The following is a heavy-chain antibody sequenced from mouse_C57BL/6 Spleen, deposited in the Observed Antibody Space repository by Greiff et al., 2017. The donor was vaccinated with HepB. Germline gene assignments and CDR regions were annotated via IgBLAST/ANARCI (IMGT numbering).Heavy chain of an antibody. CDR2: IYWDDDK. CDR3: ARRADWAFAY. V-gene: IGHV8-12*01. Sequence: QVTLKESGPGILQSSQTLSLTCSFSGFSLSTSGMGVSWIRQPSGKGLEWLAHIYWDDDKRYNPSLKSRLTISKDTSRNQVFLKITSVDTADTATYYCARRADWAFAYWGQGTLVTVSA. J-gene: IGHJ3*01. CDR1: GFSLSTSGMG. D-gene: IGHD4-1*01.